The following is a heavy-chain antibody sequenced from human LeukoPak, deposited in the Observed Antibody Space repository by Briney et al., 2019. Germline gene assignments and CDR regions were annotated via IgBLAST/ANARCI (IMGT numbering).Heavy chain of an antibody. V-gene: IGHV3-11*01. CDR2: ISSGGDSI. Sequence: PGGSLRLSCAASNFVFSDYYMSWVRQAPGKGLQWVSYISSGGDSIYYADSVRGRFTISRDNAKNSLYLQMNSLRADDTAVYYCAREMGGEYGSGTFYDLWGQGNMVTVSS. CDR1: NFVFSDYY. CDR3: AREMGGEYGSGTFYDL. D-gene: IGHD3-10*01. J-gene: IGHJ5*02.